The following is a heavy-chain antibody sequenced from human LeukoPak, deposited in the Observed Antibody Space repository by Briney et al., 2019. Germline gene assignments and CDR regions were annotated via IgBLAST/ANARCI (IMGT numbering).Heavy chain of an antibody. Sequence: ASVKVSCKASGYTFTSYDINWVRQATGQGLEWMGWMNPNSGNTGYAQKFQGRVTMTRNTSTSTAYMELSSLRSEDTAVYYCARGLTRISSSPIGGSAWGQGTLVTVSS. D-gene: IGHD6-13*01. J-gene: IGHJ5*02. CDR2: MNPNSGNT. CDR3: ARGLTRISSSPIGGSA. CDR1: GYTFTSYD. V-gene: IGHV1-8*01.